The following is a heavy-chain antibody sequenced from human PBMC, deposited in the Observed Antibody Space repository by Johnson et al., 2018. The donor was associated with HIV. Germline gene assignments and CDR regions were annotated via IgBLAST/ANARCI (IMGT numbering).Heavy chain of an antibody. Sequence: QVQLVESGGGVVRPGGSLRLSCAASGFTFSSYGMHWVRQAPGKGLEWVAFIRYDGSNKYYADSVKGRFTISRDNSKNTLYVQMNSLRAEDTAVYYCAGVTGADDAFDIWGQGTMVIVSS. V-gene: IGHV3-30*02. CDR3: AGVTGADDAFDI. D-gene: IGHD2-21*02. CDR1: GFTFSSYG. J-gene: IGHJ3*02. CDR2: IRYDGSNK.